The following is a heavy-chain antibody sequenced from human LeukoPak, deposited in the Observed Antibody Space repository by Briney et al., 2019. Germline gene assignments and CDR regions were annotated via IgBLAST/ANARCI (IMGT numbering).Heavy chain of an antibody. V-gene: IGHV3-30-3*01. CDR1: GFTFSSYS. D-gene: IGHD1-26*01. CDR2: ISYDGNNK. J-gene: IGHJ2*01. CDR3: AKDRTVGASYWYFDL. Sequence: PGGSLRLSCSASGFTFSSYSMHWVRQAPGKGLEWVAVISYDGNNKYDADSVKGRFTISRDSSKNTLFLHMNTLRAEDTAIYYCAKDRTVGASYWYFDLWGRGTLVTVSS.